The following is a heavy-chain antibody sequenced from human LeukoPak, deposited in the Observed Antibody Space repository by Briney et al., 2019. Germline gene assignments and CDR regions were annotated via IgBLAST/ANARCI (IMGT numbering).Heavy chain of an antibody. CDR3: ARDSGTGYYRY. V-gene: IGHV4-30-4*08. CDR1: GGSISSGDYY. D-gene: IGHD3/OR15-3a*01. CDR2: IYYSGST. Sequence: PSETLSLTCTVSGGSISSGDYYWRWIRQPPGKGLEWIGYIYYSGSTYYNPALKSRVTISVDTSKNQFSLKLSSVTAADTAVYYCARDSGTGYYRYWGQGTLVTVCS. J-gene: IGHJ4*02.